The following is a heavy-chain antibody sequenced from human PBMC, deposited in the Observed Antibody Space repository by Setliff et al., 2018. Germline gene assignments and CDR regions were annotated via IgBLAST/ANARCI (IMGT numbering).Heavy chain of an antibody. D-gene: IGHD3-16*01. Sequence: GGSLRLSCAASGFTFSSTWMSWVRQAPGKGLEWVANIKQDGSEKNYVDSVKGRFTISRDNAKNSLYLQMNSLRAEDTAGYYCARGPTYSHDYPDWGQGTLVTVSS. CDR1: GFTFSSTW. CDR3: ARGPTYSHDYPD. J-gene: IGHJ4*02. CDR2: IKQDGSEK. V-gene: IGHV3-7*05.